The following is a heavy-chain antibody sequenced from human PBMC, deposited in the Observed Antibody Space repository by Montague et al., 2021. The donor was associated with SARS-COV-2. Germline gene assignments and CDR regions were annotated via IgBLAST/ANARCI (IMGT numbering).Heavy chain of an antibody. V-gene: IGHV4-61*01. Sequence: SETLPLTCTVSGVSVSNPYYHWSWIRQPPGKGLEWIGYIDYGGSPNYSPSLYSRVTISLDTSKNQLSLRLTSATAADTAVYYCATYRQGGSGRGYWGQGILVTVSS. CDR3: ATYRQGGSGRGY. J-gene: IGHJ4*02. CDR2: IDYGGSP. CDR1: GVSVSNPYYH. D-gene: IGHD3-10*01.